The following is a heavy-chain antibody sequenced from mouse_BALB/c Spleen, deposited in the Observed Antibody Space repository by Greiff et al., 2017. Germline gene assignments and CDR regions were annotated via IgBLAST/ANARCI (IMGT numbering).Heavy chain of an antibody. J-gene: IGHJ4*01. CDR2: ISSGSSTI. V-gene: IGHV5-17*02. CDR1: GFTFSSFG. D-gene: IGHD1-1*01. Sequence: EVKLVESGGGLVQPGGSRKLSCAASGFTFSSFGMHWVRQAPEKGLEWVAYISSGSSTIYYADTVKGRFTISRDNPKNTLFLQMTSLRSEDTAMYYCARWDLITTVVGAMDYWGQGTSVTVSA. CDR3: ARWDLITTVVGAMDY.